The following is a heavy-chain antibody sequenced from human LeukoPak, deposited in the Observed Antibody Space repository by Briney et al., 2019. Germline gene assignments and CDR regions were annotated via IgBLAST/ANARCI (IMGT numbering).Heavy chain of an antibody. CDR1: GYTFTGYY. D-gene: IGHD3-22*01. CDR2: INPNSGGT. CDR3: AREGPDRDYYYMDV. V-gene: IGHV1-2*02. J-gene: IGHJ6*03. Sequence: ASVKVSCKASGYTFTGYYMHWVRQAPGQGLEWMGWINPNSGGTNYAQKFQGRVTMTRDTSISTAYMELSRLRSDDTAVYYCAREGPDRDYYYMDVWGKGTTVTVSS.